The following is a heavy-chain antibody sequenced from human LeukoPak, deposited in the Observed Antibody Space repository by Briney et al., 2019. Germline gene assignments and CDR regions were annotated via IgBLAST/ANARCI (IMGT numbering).Heavy chain of an antibody. D-gene: IGHD3-16*02. V-gene: IGHV1-18*01. CDR2: ISAYTGNE. CDR3: ARESSPNWFDP. J-gene: IGHJ5*02. CDR1: GYTFTSHG. Sequence: ASVKVSCKASGYTFTSHGSSWVRQAPGQGRGWIGWISAYTGNENYAQKLQRRITMTTDTSTSTAYMELRSLRSDDTAVYYCARESSPNWFDPWGPGTLVTASS.